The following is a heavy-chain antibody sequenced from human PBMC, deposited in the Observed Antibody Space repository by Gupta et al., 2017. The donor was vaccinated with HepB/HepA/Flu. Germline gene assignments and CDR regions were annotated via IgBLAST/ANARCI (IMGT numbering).Heavy chain of an antibody. V-gene: IGHV4-61*01. Sequence: QVQLQESGPGLVRPSENLSLTCTVAGGSISGCYYWSWSRQAPGKGLEWIGYISYSGTTNDNPSLTSPIIISGETSKNQLSLKVGCVTAADTAFYDGTSPRTEFMVVGSRGTAVSVCS. D-gene: IGHD3-10*01. J-gene: IGHJ6*04. CDR2: ISYSGTT. CDR3: TSPRTEFMVV. CDR1: GGSISGCYY.